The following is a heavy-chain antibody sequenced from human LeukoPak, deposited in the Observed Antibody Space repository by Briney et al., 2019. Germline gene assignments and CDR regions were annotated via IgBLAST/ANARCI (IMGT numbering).Heavy chain of an antibody. CDR3: AKDLGYGDYIDY. J-gene: IGHJ4*02. Sequence: PGRSVRLSCAPSGFTFSSYGMHWVRQAPGKGLEWVAVISYDGSNKYYADSVKGRFTISRDNSKNTLYLQMNSLRAEDTAVYYCAKDLGYGDYIDYWGQGTLVTVSS. CDR2: ISYDGSNK. CDR1: GFTFSSYG. D-gene: IGHD4-17*01. V-gene: IGHV3-30*18.